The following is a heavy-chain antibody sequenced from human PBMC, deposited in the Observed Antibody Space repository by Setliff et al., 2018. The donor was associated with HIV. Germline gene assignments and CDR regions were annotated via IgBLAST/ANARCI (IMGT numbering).Heavy chain of an antibody. Sequence: LSLTFTVSGGSISSSSYYWNWFRQYPGKGLEWIGYIHYTGTTNQNPSLRSLITISLDTSKNQFSLKLTSVTAADTAVYYCARAPYVSGSFGWFDPWGQGTLVTVSS. CDR3: ARAPYVSGSFGWFDP. D-gene: IGHD3-10*01. J-gene: IGHJ5*02. CDR1: GGSISSSSYY. V-gene: IGHV4-31*01. CDR2: IHYTGTT.